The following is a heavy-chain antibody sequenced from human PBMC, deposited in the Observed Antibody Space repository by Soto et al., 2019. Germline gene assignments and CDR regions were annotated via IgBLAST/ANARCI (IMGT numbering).Heavy chain of an antibody. CDR2: ISSSSSYI. V-gene: IGHV3-21*01. Sequence: PGGSLRLSCAASGFTFSSYSMNWVRQAPGKGLEWVSSISSSSSYICYADSVKGRFTISRDNAKNSLYLQMNSLRAEDTAVYYCARDPPSIAARFDYWGQGTLVTVSS. D-gene: IGHD6-6*01. CDR3: ARDPPSIAARFDY. J-gene: IGHJ4*02. CDR1: GFTFSSYS.